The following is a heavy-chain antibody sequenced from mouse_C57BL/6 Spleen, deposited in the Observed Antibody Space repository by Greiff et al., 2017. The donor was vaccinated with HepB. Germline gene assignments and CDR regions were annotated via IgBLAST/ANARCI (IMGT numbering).Heavy chain of an antibody. D-gene: IGHD2-5*01. CDR1: GYTFTDYY. CDR3: AREDSNYGFAY. J-gene: IGHJ3*01. CDR2: INPNNGGT. V-gene: IGHV1-26*01. Sequence: EVKLQQSGPELVKPGASVKISCKASGYTFTDYYMNWVKQSHGKSLEWIGDINPNNGGTSYNQKFKGKATLTVDKSSSTAYMELRSLTSEDSAVYYCAREDSNYGFAYWGQGTLVTVSA.